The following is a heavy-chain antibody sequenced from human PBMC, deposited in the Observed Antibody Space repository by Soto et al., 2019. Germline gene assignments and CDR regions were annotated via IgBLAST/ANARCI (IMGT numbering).Heavy chain of an antibody. CDR1: GFTFSSYG. D-gene: IGHD2-2*01. CDR3: AREPNDLGYCSSTSCYDFDY. V-gene: IGHV3-33*01. CDR2: IWYDGSNK. Sequence: GGSLRLSCAASGFTFSSYGMHWVRQAPGKGLEWVAVIWYDGSNKYYADSVKGRFTISRDNSKNTLYLQMNSLRAEDTAVYYCAREPNDLGYCSSTSCYDFDYWGQGTLVTVSS. J-gene: IGHJ4*02.